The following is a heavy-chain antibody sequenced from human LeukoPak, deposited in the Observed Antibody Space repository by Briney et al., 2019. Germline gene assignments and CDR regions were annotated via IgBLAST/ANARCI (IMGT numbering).Heavy chain of an antibody. Sequence: SETLSLTCTVSGGSISSYYWSWIRQPPGKGLEWIGSIYYSGSTYYNPSLKSRVTISVDTSKNQFSLKLSSVTAADTAVYYCARQPQTFTIFGVVTPPAYFDYWGQGTLVTVSS. J-gene: IGHJ4*02. V-gene: IGHV4-39*01. D-gene: IGHD3-3*01. CDR2: IYYSGST. CDR3: ARQPQTFTIFGVVTPPAYFDY. CDR1: GGSISSYY.